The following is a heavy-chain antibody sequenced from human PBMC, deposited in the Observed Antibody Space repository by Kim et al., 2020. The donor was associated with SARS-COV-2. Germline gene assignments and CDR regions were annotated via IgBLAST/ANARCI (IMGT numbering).Heavy chain of an antibody. Sequence: GGSLRLSCAASGFTFDDYAMHWVRQAPGKGLEWVSLISGDGGSTYYADSVKGRFTISRDNSKNSLYLQMNSLRTEDTALYYCAKAMYYYDSSGYYASAFDIWGQGRMVTVSS. D-gene: IGHD3-22*01. J-gene: IGHJ3*02. CDR2: ISGDGGST. V-gene: IGHV3-43*02. CDR3: AKAMYYYDSSGYYASAFDI. CDR1: GFTFDDYA.